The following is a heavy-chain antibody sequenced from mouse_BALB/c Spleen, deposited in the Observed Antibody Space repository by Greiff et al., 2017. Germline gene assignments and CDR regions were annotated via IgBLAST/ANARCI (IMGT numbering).Heavy chain of an antibody. J-gene: IGHJ1*01. Sequence: VKLQESGPGLVAPSQSLSITCTVSGFSLTSYGVHWVRQPPGKGLEWLGVIWAGGSTNYNSALMSRLSISKDNSKSQVFLKMNSLQTDDTAMYYCAREVYGNYWYFDVWGAGTTVTVSS. V-gene: IGHV2-9*02. D-gene: IGHD2-1*01. CDR2: IWAGGST. CDR1: GFSLTSYG. CDR3: AREVYGNYWYFDV.